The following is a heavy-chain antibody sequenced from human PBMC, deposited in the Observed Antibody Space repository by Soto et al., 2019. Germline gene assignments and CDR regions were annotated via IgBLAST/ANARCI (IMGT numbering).Heavy chain of an antibody. V-gene: IGHV4-30-4*08. D-gene: IGHD3-22*01. CDR1: GGSISSGGYY. Sequence: SETLSLTCTVSGGSISSGGYYWSWIRQHPGKGLEWIGYIYYSGSTYYNPSLKSRVTISVDTSKNQFSLKLSSVTAADTAVYYCARAEHYYDSSGYYSHWGQGTLVTVSS. CDR2: IYYSGST. CDR3: ARAEHYYDSSGYYSH. J-gene: IGHJ4*02.